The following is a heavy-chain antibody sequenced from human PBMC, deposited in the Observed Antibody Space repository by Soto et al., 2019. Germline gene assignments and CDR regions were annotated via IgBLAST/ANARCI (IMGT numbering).Heavy chain of an antibody. D-gene: IGHD3-22*01. CDR2: IWYDGSNK. J-gene: IGHJ6*02. Sequence: GGSLRLSCAASGFTFSSYGMHWVRQAPGKGLEWVAVIWYDGSNKYYADSVKGRFTISRDNSKNTLYLQMNSLRAEDTAVYYCARVSPRRDSSGSGVYYYGMDVWGQGTTVTVSS. CDR1: GFTFSSYG. V-gene: IGHV3-33*01. CDR3: ARVSPRRDSSGSGVYYYGMDV.